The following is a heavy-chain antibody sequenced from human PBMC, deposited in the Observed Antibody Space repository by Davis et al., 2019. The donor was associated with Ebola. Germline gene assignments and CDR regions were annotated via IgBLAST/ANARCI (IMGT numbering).Heavy chain of an antibody. J-gene: IGHJ4*02. V-gene: IGHV3-73*01. CDR2: IRSKANSYAT. D-gene: IGHD7-27*01. CDR3: SSTLGTLDY. CDR1: GFTFSGSA. Sequence: GGSLRLSCAASGFTFSGSAMHWVRQASGKGLEWVGRIRSKANSYATAYAASVKGRFTISRDDSKNMAYLQMNSLKSEDTAVYYCSSTLGTLDYWGQGTLVTVSS.